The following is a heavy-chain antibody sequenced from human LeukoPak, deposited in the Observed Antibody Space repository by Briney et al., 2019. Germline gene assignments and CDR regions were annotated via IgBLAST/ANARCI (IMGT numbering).Heavy chain of an antibody. V-gene: IGHV4-4*02. CDR1: GGSISSSNW. CDR2: IYHSGST. J-gene: IGHJ5*02. CDR3: ASTNYYGSGSYSEDNWFDP. D-gene: IGHD3-10*01. Sequence: SETLSLTCAVSGGSISSSNWWSWVRQPPGKGLEWIGEIYHSGSTNYNPSLKSRVTISVDKSKNQFSLKLSSVTAADTAVYYCASTNYYGSGSYSEDNWFDPWGQGTLATVSS.